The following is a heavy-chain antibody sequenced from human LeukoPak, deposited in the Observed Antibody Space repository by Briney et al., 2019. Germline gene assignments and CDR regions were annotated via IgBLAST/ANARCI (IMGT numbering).Heavy chain of an antibody. D-gene: IGHD6-13*01. V-gene: IGHV3-23*01. CDR3: AKSRLAAAGAASDY. CDR2: ISRSGDTT. CDR1: GFTVANYA. J-gene: IGHJ4*02. Sequence: GGSLRLSCAASGFTVANYAMSWVRQAPGKGLEFVSSISRSGDTTFYADSVKGRFTISRDNSKDTLYLQMDRLRADDAAVYYCAKSRLAAAGAASDYWGQGTLVTVSS.